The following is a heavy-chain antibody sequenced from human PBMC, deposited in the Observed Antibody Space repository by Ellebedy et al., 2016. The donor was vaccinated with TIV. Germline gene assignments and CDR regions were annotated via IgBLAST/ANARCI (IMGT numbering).Heavy chain of an antibody. D-gene: IGHD7-27*01. J-gene: IGHJ3*02. CDR3: ARVQLGSLGAFDI. Sequence: MPSEILSLTCTVPGGSIRSYYGSWIRQLPGKGLEWIGDIYYSGSTNYNPSLKSRVTISVDTSKNQFSLKLSSVTAADTAVYYCARVQLGSLGAFDIWGQGTMVTVSS. CDR1: GGSIRSYY. V-gene: IGHV4-59*01. CDR2: IYYSGST.